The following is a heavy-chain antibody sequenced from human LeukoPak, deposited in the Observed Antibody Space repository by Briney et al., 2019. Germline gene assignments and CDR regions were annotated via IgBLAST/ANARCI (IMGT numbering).Heavy chain of an antibody. J-gene: IGHJ4*02. Sequence: GGSLRLSCAASGFTFSAYSMNWVRQAPGKGLEWVSSISSSSSYIYYADSVKGRFTISRDNAMNSLYLQMNSLRAEDTAVYYCARSLTPAALINPFDYWGQGTLVTVSS. CDR2: ISSSSSYI. V-gene: IGHV3-21*01. D-gene: IGHD2-2*01. CDR1: GFTFSAYS. CDR3: ARSLTPAALINPFDY.